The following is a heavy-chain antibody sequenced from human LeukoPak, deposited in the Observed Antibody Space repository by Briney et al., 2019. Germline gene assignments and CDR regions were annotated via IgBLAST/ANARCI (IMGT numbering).Heavy chain of an antibody. J-gene: IGHJ4*02. CDR2: ISSSSITI. Sequence: GGSLRLSCAASGFTFSSYSLNWVRQAPGKGLEWVSFISSSSITIYYADSVKGRFTISRDNAEKSLYLQMNSLRAEYTAVYYCARDRGGSYSAIDYWGQGTLVIVSS. CDR1: GFTFSSYS. V-gene: IGHV3-48*04. CDR3: ARDRGGSYSAIDY. D-gene: IGHD2-15*01.